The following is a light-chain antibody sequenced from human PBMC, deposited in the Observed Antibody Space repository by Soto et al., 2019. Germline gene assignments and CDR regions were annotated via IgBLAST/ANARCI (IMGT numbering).Light chain of an antibody. V-gene: IGKV1-27*01. CDR3: XXXXXXXLX. CDR1: QGIYNY. J-gene: IGKJ5*01. Sequence: DIQMTQSPSSLSASVGDRVTITCRASQGIYNYLAWYQQKPGKAPKLLIYAASTLEAGVPSRFSGSGSGTDFTLTISSLQPXXXXXXXXXXXXXXXLXFGQGTRLEIK. CDR2: AAS.